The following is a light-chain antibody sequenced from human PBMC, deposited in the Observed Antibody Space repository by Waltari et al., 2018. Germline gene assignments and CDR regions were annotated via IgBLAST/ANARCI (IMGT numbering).Light chain of an antibody. CDR1: QDINNY. CDR3: HQYDNLPFT. Sequence: DSQMTQSPSSLSASGGDRVPITCQASQDINNYFNWYQQKPGKAPKLLIYDASSLETGGPSRFSGSGSGSHFTFTISSLQPEYIATYYCHQYDNLPFTFGPGTKVDIK. V-gene: IGKV1-33*01. J-gene: IGKJ3*01. CDR2: DAS.